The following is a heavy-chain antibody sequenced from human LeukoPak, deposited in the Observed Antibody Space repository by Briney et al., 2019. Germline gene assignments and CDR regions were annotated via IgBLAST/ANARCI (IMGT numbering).Heavy chain of an antibody. CDR2: IIPIFGTA. CDR1: GGTFSSYA. Sequence: SVKVSCKASGGTFSSYAISWVRQAPGQGLEWMGGIIPIFGTANYAQKFQGRVTITTDESTSTAYMELSSLRSEDTAVYYCARSYSSSSEDYYYYYYMDVWGKGTTVTASS. V-gene: IGHV1-69*05. D-gene: IGHD6-6*01. CDR3: ARSYSSSSEDYYYYYYMDV. J-gene: IGHJ6*03.